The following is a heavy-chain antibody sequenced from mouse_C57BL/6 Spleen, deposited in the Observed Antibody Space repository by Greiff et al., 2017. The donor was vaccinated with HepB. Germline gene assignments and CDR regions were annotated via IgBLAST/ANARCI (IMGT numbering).Heavy chain of an antibody. V-gene: IGHV14-3*02. Sequence: EVQLQQSGAELVKPGASVKLPCTASGSNIKDSYMHWVKQRPEQGLEWIGRIDTANGNTKYDPKFQGKATITGDTSSNTAYMQLSSLTYEDTAVYYCDRINAWSQGPTLTVSS. CDR2: IDTANGNT. CDR3: DRINA. J-gene: IGHJ2*01. CDR1: GSNIKDSY.